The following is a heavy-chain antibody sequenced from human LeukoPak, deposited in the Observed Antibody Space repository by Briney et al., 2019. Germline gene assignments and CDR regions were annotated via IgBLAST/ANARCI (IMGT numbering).Heavy chain of an antibody. CDR3: ARDGSWGDYQFYFYMDV. D-gene: IGHD2-2*01. J-gene: IGHJ6*03. V-gene: IGHV3-23*01. CDR1: GFTFRSFA. Sequence: GGSLRLSCEASGFTFRSFAMSWVRQAPGKGLEWLSGISASGHYIYQADSVKGRFTISRDNPKNTLYIEINSLRVEDTAVYYCARDGSWGDYQFYFYMDVWGKGTRVTVSS. CDR2: ISASGHYI.